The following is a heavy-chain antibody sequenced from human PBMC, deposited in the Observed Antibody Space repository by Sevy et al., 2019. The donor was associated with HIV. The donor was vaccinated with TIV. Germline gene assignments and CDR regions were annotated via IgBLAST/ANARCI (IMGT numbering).Heavy chain of an antibody. CDR3: AKDFIFGRRITDSSGYYRRWGMDV. V-gene: IGHV3-23*01. CDR1: GFTFSSYA. D-gene: IGHD3-22*01. Sequence: GESLKISCAASGFTFSSYAMSWVRQAPGKGLEWVSAISGSGGSTYYADSVKGRFTISRDNSKNTLYLQMNSLRAEDTAVYYCAKDFIFGRRITDSSGYYRRWGMDVWGQWTTVTVSS. CDR2: ISGSGGST. J-gene: IGHJ6*02.